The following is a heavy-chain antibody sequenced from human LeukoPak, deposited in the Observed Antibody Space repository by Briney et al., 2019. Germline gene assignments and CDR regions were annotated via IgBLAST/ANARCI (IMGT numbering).Heavy chain of an antibody. J-gene: IGHJ4*02. V-gene: IGHV4-39*01. CDR3: ARLEVPAAMQGVDY. CDR2: IYYSGST. Sequence: SETLSLTCTVSGGSISSGDYYWGWIRQPPGKGLEWIGSIYYSGSTYYNPSLKSRVTISVDTSKNQFSLKLSSVTAADTAVYYCARLEVPAAMQGVDYWGQGTLVTVSS. CDR1: GGSISSGDYY. D-gene: IGHD2-2*01.